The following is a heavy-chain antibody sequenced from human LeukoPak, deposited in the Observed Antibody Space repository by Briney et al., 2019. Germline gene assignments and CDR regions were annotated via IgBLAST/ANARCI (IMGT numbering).Heavy chain of an antibody. CDR1: GFTFSDYE. Sequence: GGSLRLSCAASGFTFSDYEMNWVRQAPGKGLEWVSYISSSGSTISYADSVKGRFSISRDNAKNSLFLQMNSLRAEDTAVYYCAKDLADTAMVSKALDYWGQGTLVTVSS. CDR2: ISSSGSTI. CDR3: AKDLADTAMVSKALDY. J-gene: IGHJ4*02. D-gene: IGHD5-18*01. V-gene: IGHV3-48*03.